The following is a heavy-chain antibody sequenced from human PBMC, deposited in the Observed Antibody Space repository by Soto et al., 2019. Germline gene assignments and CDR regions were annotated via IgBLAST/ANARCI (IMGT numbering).Heavy chain of an antibody. J-gene: IGHJ4*02. Sequence: GGSLRLSCAASGFTFSSYAMNWVRQAPGKGLEWVSTISSGGSSYYAVSVKGRLSISRDNSKNTLFLQMNSLRAEDTAVYYCARAIAGDFFDYWGQGTLVTVSS. CDR1: GFTFSSYA. D-gene: IGHD6-13*01. CDR3: ARAIAGDFFDY. V-gene: IGHV3-23*01. CDR2: ISSGGSS.